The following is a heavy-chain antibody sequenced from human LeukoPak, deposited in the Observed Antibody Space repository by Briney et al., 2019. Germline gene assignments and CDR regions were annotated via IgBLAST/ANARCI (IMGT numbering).Heavy chain of an antibody. CDR2: ISGSGGST. D-gene: IGHD6-19*01. Sequence: GGSLRLSCAASGFTFSSYAMSWVRQAPGKGLEWVSAISGSGGSTYYADSVKGRFTISRDNAKNSLYLQMNSLRAEDTAVYYCARDRLAVALYYFDYWGQGTLVTVSS. CDR3: ARDRLAVALYYFDY. CDR1: GFTFSSYA. J-gene: IGHJ4*02. V-gene: IGHV3-23*01.